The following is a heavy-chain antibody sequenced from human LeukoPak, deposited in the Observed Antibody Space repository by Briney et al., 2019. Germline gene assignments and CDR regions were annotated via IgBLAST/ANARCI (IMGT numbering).Heavy chain of an antibody. CDR1: GFTFDDYA. Sequence: GGSLRLSCAASGFTFDDYAMHWVRHAPGKGLEWVSGISWNSGSIGYADSVKGRFTISRDNAKNSLYLQMNSLRAEDTALYYCATRAVAGSFDYWGQGTLVTVSS. J-gene: IGHJ4*02. CDR3: ATRAVAGSFDY. V-gene: IGHV3-9*01. CDR2: ISWNSGSI. D-gene: IGHD6-19*01.